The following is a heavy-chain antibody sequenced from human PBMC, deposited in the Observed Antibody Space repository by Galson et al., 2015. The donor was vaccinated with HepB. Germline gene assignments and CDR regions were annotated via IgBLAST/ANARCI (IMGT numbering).Heavy chain of an antibody. V-gene: IGHV1-2*05. D-gene: IGHD3-3*01. J-gene: IGHJ6*02. CDR2: INPNSGGA. Sequence: SVKVSCKASGYTFTGQWIHWVRQAPGQGLEWMGRINPNSGGANYAQKFKGRVTMTRDTSISTAYMELSSLRSDDAVVYYCARDEGSGGMDVWGQGTTVTVSS. CDR1: GYTFTGQW. CDR3: ARDEGSGGMDV.